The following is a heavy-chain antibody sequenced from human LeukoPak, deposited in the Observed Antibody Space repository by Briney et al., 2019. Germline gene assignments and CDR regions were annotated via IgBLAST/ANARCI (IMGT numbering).Heavy chain of an antibody. V-gene: IGHV1-2*06. J-gene: IGHJ3*02. CDR3: ARVDCSGGSCYSGAFDI. Sequence: ASVKVSCKASGYTFTGYYMHWVRQAPGQGLEWMGRINPNSGGTNYAQKFQGRVTMTRDTSISTAYMELSRLRSDDTAVYYCARVDCSGGSCYSGAFDIWGQGTMVTVSS. CDR1: GYTFTGYY. CDR2: INPNSGGT. D-gene: IGHD2-15*01.